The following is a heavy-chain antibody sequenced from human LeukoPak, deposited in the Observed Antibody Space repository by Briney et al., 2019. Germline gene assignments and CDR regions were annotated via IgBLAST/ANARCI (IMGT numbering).Heavy chain of an antibody. J-gene: IGHJ4*02. CDR2: IYYSGTT. CDR3: ARAYCTNGVCSAYYFDY. V-gene: IGHV4-59*12. D-gene: IGHD2-8*01. CDR1: GGSISSYY. Sequence: PSETLSLTCTVSGGSISSYYWNWIRQPPGKGLEWIGYIYYSGTTNYNPSLKSRVTMSVDTSKNQFSLKLSSVTAADTAVYYCARAYCTNGVCSAYYFDYWGQGTLVTVSS.